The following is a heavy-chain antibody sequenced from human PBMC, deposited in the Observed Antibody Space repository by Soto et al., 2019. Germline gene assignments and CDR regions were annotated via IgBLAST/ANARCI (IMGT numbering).Heavy chain of an antibody. V-gene: IGHV1-18*01. CDR3: ARGPTDYYDKSGDYCLDY. J-gene: IGHJ4*02. D-gene: IGHD3-22*01. CDR1: GYSFITYG. CDR2: ISTYNGNT. Sequence: QVPLVQSGAEVKKPGASVMVSCKGSGYSFITYGMSWVRQAPGQGLEWVGWISTYNGNTKYVESLQGRVTMTTDTTTSTAYMELRSLTSDDTAVYYCARGPTDYYDKSGDYCLDYWGQGTLVTVSP.